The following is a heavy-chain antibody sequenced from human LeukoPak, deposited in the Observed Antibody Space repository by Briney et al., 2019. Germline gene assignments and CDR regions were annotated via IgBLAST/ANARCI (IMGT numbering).Heavy chain of an antibody. Sequence: GRSLRLSCAASGFTFSSYGMHWVRQAPGKGLEWVAVISYDGSNKYYADSVKGRFTISRDNSKNTLYLQMDSLRAEDTAVYYCAKEEGYYYDSGGYYVEYFQHWGQGTLVTVSS. J-gene: IGHJ1*01. CDR3: AKEEGYYYDSGGYYVEYFQH. D-gene: IGHD3-22*01. CDR2: ISYDGSNK. CDR1: GFTFSSYG. V-gene: IGHV3-30*18.